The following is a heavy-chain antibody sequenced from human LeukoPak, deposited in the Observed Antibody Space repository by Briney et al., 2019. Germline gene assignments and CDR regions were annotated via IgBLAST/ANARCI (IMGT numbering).Heavy chain of an antibody. Sequence: SETLSLTCTVSGGSISGYYWSWIRQPPGKGLEWIAYIYYSGSTNYNPSLKSRVTISVDTSKKQFSLKLSSVTAADTAVYYCARVAYCGDDCYFFDYWGQGTLVTVSS. CDR2: IYYSGST. CDR1: GGSISGYY. D-gene: IGHD2-21*02. J-gene: IGHJ4*02. CDR3: ARVAYCGDDCYFFDY. V-gene: IGHV4-59*01.